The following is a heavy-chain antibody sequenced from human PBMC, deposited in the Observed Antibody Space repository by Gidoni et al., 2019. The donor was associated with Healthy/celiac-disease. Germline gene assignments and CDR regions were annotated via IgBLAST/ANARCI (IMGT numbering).Heavy chain of an antibody. CDR3: ARVLHGRTDVSGYDPLYYFDY. Sequence: EVQLVESGGGLVQPGGSLILSCAASGFTFSSHWMSWFRKAPGKGLEWVANIKQDGSEKYYVDSVKGRFTISRDNAKNSLYLQMNSLRAEDTAVYYCARVLHGRTDVSGYDPLYYFDYWGQGTLVTVSS. J-gene: IGHJ4*02. D-gene: IGHD5-12*01. V-gene: IGHV3-7*01. CDR1: GFTFSSHW. CDR2: IKQDGSEK.